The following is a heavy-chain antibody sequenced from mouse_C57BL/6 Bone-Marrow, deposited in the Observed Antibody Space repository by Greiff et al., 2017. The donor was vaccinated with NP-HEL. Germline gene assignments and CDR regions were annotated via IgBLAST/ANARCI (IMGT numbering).Heavy chain of an antibody. CDR2: IDPSDSYT. D-gene: IGHD1-1*01. CDR3: ATYGSSPHWYFDV. J-gene: IGHJ1*03. V-gene: IGHV1-59*01. CDR1: GYTFTSYW. Sequence: QVQLQQSGAELVRPGTSVKLSCKASGYTFTSYWMHWVKQRPGQGLEWIGVIDPSDSYTNYNQKFKGKATLTVDTSSSTAYMQLSSLTSEDSAVYYCATYGSSPHWYFDVWGTGTTVTVSS.